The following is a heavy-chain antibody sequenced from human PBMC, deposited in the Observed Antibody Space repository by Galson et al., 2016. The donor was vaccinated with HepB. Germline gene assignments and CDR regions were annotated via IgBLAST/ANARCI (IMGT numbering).Heavy chain of an antibody. J-gene: IGHJ6*02. D-gene: IGHD3-3*01. CDR1: GFTFSSYS. CDR3: ASQSPWSGPANYYYGMDV. V-gene: IGHV3-21*01. CDR2: ISSSSSYI. Sequence: SLRLSCAASGFTFSSYSMNWVRQAPGKGLEWVSYISSSSSYIYYADSVKGRFTISRDDAKNSLYLQMNSLRAGDTAVYYCASQSPWSGPANYYYGMDVWGQGTTVTVSS.